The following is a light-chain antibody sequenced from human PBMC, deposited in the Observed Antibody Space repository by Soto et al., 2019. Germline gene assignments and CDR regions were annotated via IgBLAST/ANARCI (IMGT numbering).Light chain of an antibody. CDR3: QVWDSSSDHVV. Sequence: SYELTQPPSVSVAPGQTARITCGGNNIGSKSGHWYQQKPGQAPVLVVYDDSDRPSGIPERFSGSNSGNTATLTISRGEAGDEADYYCQVWDSSSDHVVFGGGTKLTVL. V-gene: IGLV3-21*02. CDR2: DDS. J-gene: IGLJ2*01. CDR1: NIGSKS.